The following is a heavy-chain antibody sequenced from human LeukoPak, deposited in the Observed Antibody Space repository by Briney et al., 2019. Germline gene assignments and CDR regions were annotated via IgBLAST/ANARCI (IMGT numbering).Heavy chain of an antibody. CDR3: ARDDEYSSSSGYYYYYMDV. J-gene: IGHJ6*03. D-gene: IGHD6-6*01. CDR2: TYYRSKWYN. Sequence: SQTLSLTCAISGDSVSSNSAAWNWIRQSPSRGLEWLGRTYYRSKWYNDYAVSVKSRITINPDTSKNQFSLQLISVTPEDTAVYYCARDDEYSSSSGYYYYYMDVWGKGTTVTVSS. V-gene: IGHV6-1*01. CDR1: GDSVSSNSAA.